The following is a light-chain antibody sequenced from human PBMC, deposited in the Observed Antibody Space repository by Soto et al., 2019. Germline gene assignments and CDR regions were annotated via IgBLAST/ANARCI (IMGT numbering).Light chain of an antibody. Sequence: QSALTQPASVSGSPGQSITISCTGTSSDVGAYDYVSWYQQHPGKAPKLLIHNVSDRPSGVSNRFSGSNSGNTASLTISGLQAEDEADYYCSSYTTSTTELFGGGTKVTVL. CDR1: SSDVGAYDY. CDR2: NVS. V-gene: IGLV2-14*01. J-gene: IGLJ2*01. CDR3: SSYTTSTTEL.